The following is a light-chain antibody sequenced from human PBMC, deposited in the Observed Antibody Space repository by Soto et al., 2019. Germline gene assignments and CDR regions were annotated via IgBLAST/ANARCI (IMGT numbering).Light chain of an antibody. CDR2: DVS. Sequence: QSALTQPASVSGSPGQSITISCTGTSSDVGGYNYVSWYQQHPGKAPKFMIYDVSNRPSGGSNRFSGSKSGNTASLTISGLQAEDAADYYCCSYTTSNTRQIVFGTGTKVTVL. CDR1: SSDVGGYNY. V-gene: IGLV2-14*01. CDR3: CSYTTSNTRQIV. J-gene: IGLJ1*01.